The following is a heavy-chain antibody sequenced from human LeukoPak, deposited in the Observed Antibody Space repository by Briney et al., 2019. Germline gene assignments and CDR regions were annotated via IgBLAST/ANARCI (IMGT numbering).Heavy chain of an antibody. J-gene: IGHJ4*02. V-gene: IGHV3-21*01. D-gene: IGHD3-16*02. CDR2: ISSSSAYI. Sequence: TGGSLRLSCAASGFTFSSYSMNWVRQAPGKGLEWVSSISSSSAYIHYADSVKGRFTISRDNAENSLYLQMNSLRAEDTAVYYCARGPSYYDYVWGSYRYTSPDYWGQGTLVTVSS. CDR1: GFTFSSYS. CDR3: ARGPSYYDYVWGSYRYTSPDY.